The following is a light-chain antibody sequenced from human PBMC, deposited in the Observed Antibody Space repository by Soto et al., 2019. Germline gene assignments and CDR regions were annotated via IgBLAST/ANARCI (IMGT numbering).Light chain of an antibody. V-gene: IGKV1-12*01. CDR1: QGISSW. Sequence: DIQMTQSPSSGSASVGERVTISCRASQGISSWLAWYQHKPGKAPSLLIYSASTLYSGVPARFSGSGSGTDFTLTISSLQPEDFATYYCQQANSFPLTFGPGTKVDIK. CDR3: QQANSFPLT. J-gene: IGKJ3*01. CDR2: SAS.